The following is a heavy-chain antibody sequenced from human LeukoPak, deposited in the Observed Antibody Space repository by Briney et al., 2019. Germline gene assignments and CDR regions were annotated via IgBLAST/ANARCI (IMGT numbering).Heavy chain of an antibody. CDR1: GGSISSYY. CDR2: IYTSGST. D-gene: IGHD3-22*01. J-gene: IGHJ6*03. V-gene: IGHV4-4*07. Sequence: SETLSLTCTVSGGSISSYYWSWIRQPAGKGLEWIGRIYTSGSTNYNPSLKSRVTMSVDTSKNQLSLKLSSVTAADTAVYYCARALVVVTPYYYYMDVWGKGTTVTVSS. CDR3: ARALVVVTPYYYYMDV.